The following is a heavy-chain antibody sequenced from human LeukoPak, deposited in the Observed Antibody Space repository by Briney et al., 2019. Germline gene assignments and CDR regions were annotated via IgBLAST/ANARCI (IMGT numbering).Heavy chain of an antibody. D-gene: IGHD6-19*01. CDR2: IYTSGST. J-gene: IGHJ6*02. CDR1: GGSISSGSYY. V-gene: IGHV4-61*02. Sequence: PSQTLSLTCTVSGGSISSGSYYWGWIRQPAGKGLEWIGRIYTSGSTNNNPSLKSRVSISVDTSKNQFSLKLSSVTAADTAVYYCARDKASSAGYYYYGMDVWGQGTTVTVSS. CDR3: ARDKASSAGYYYYGMDV.